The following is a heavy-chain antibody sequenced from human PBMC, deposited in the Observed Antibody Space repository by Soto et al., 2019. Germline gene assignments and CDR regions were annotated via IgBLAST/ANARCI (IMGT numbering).Heavy chain of an antibody. D-gene: IGHD3-10*01. CDR3: AIGGMVRGPIWSEFHY. CDR1: GYTFTSYG. J-gene: IGHJ4*02. V-gene: IGHV1-18*01. CDR2: ISAYNGNT. Sequence: GASVKVSCKASGYTFTSYGISWVRQAPGQGLEWMGWISAYNGNTNYAQKLQGRVTMTTDTSTSTAYMELRSLRSDDTAVYYCAIGGMVRGPIWSEFHYWGQGTLVTVSS.